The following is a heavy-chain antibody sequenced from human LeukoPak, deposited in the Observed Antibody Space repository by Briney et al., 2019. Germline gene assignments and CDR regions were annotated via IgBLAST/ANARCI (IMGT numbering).Heavy chain of an antibody. CDR3: ASNGEMATTSYYYYYGMDV. CDR1: GGSISSGGYY. V-gene: IGHV4-31*03. CDR2: IYYSGST. J-gene: IGHJ6*02. D-gene: IGHD5-24*01. Sequence: SETLSLTCTVSGGSISSGGYYWSWIRQHPGKGLEWIGYIYYSGSTYYNPSLKSRVTISVDTSKNQFSLKLSSVTAADTAVYYCASNGEMATTSYYYYYGMDVWGQGTTVTVSS.